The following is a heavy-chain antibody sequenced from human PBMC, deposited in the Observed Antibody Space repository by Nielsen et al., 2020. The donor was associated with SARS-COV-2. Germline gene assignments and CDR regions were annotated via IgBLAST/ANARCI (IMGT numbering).Heavy chain of an antibody. D-gene: IGHD2-2*02. CDR3: ARDCSSTSCYTGAAVDY. CDR1: GFTFSSYW. J-gene: IGHJ4*02. CDR2: IKQDGSEK. Sequence: GESLKISCAASGFTFSSYWMSWVRQAPGKGLEWVANIKQDGSEKYYVDSVKGRFTISRDNAKNSLYLQMNSLRAEDTAVYYCARDCSSTSCYTGAAVDYWGQGTLVTVSS. V-gene: IGHV3-7*05.